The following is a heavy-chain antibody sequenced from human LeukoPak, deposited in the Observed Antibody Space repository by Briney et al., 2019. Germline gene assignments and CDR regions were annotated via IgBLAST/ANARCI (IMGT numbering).Heavy chain of an antibody. CDR3: AGYATTVTTNDY. Sequence: SETLSLTCGVSGGSITSTNWWSWVRQPPGQGLEWIGEVSLSGLTNYNPSLKSRVTISVDTSKNQFSLKLSSVSAADTAVYYCAGYATTVTTNDYWGQGTLVTVSS. J-gene: IGHJ4*02. V-gene: IGHV4-4*02. CDR2: VSLSGLT. D-gene: IGHD4-17*01. CDR1: GGSITSTNW.